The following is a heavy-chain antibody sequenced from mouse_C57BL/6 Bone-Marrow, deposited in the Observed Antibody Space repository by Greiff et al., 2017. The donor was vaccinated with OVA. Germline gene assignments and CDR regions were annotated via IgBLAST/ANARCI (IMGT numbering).Heavy chain of an antibody. Sequence: EVNLVESGGGLVKPGGSLKLSCAASGFTFSSYAMSWVRQTPEKRLEWVATISDGGSYTYYPDNVQGRFTISRDNAKNNLYLQMSHLKSEDTAMYYCAREENYGKGNYFDYWGQGTTLTVSS. CDR2: ISDGGSYT. V-gene: IGHV5-4*01. CDR1: GFTFSSYA. D-gene: IGHD2-1*01. CDR3: AREENYGKGNYFDY. J-gene: IGHJ2*01.